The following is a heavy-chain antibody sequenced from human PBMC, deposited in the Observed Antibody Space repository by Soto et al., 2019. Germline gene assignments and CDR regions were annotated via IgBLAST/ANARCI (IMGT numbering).Heavy chain of an antibody. V-gene: IGHV3-33*01. J-gene: IGHJ4*02. D-gene: IGHD6-6*01. CDR1: GFTFSSYD. CDR3: ARDKYSSSSTGFDY. Sequence: QVQLVESGGGVVQPGRSLRLSCAASGFTFSSYDMHWVRQAPGKGLEWVAVIWDDGSNKYYADSVKGRFTISRDNSKNTLYLQMNSLRAEDTAVYYCARDKYSSSSTGFDYWGQGTLVTVSS. CDR2: IWDDGSNK.